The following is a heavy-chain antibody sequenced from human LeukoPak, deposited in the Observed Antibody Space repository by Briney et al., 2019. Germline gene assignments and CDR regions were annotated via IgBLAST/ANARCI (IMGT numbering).Heavy chain of an antibody. CDR2: TYYRSRWKY. CDR1: GDSVSNDNAV. D-gene: IGHD5-24*01. CDR3: ARGLMATGFDP. J-gene: IGHJ5*02. V-gene: IGHV6-1*01. Sequence: SQTLSLTCAISGDSVSNDNAVWNGIRRSPSRGLEWVGRTYYRSRWKYDYAGSVKGRMTINPDTAKNQFSLQLSSVAPEDTVLYYCARGLMATGFDPWGQGTLVTVSS.